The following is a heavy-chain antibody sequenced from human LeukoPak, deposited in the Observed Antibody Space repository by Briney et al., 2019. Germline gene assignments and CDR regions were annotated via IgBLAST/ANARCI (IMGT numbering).Heavy chain of an antibody. J-gene: IGHJ6*04. V-gene: IGHV3-30*04. Sequence: GGSLRLSCAASGFTFSSYAMHWVRQAPGKGLEWVAVISYDGSNKYYADSVKGRFTISRDNSKNTLYLQMNSLRAEDTAVYYCARDRVANIGLWGMDVWGKGTTVTVSS. CDR3: ARDRVANIGLWGMDV. CDR2: ISYDGSNK. D-gene: IGHD2-21*01. CDR1: GFTFSSYA.